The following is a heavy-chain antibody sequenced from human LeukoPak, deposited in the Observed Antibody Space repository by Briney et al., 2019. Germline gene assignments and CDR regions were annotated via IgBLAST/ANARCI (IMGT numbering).Heavy chain of an antibody. CDR2: ISSGSSYI. CDR1: GFTFSTYS. CDR3: ARELYCSGGTCSNDYYYYYYMDV. D-gene: IGHD2-15*01. V-gene: IGHV3-21*01. Sequence: GGSLRLSCAASGFTFSTYSMNWVRQAPGKGLEWVSSISSGSSYIYYADSVKGRFTISRDNAKNSLYLQMNSLRAEDTAVYHCARELYCSGGTCSNDYYYYYYMDVWGKGTTVTVSS. J-gene: IGHJ6*03.